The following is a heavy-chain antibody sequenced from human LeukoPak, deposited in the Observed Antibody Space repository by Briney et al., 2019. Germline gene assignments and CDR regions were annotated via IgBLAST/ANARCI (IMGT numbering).Heavy chain of an antibody. D-gene: IGHD5-12*01. Sequence: SETLSLTCTGGSVSSDGYFWSWIRQHPGKGLEWIGYIYYNGNTYYNPSLKSRVTISVDTSKKEFSLKLTSVTAADTAVYFCARSGYGYVINYFDYWGPGTLVTVSS. V-gene: IGHV4-31*03. J-gene: IGHJ4*02. CDR3: ARSGYGYVINYFDY. CDR1: GSVSSDGYF. CDR2: IYYNGNT.